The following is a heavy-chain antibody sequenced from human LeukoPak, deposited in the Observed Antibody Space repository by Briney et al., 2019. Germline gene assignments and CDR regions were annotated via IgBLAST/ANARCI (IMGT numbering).Heavy chain of an antibody. J-gene: IGHJ4*02. CDR3: AREENAVFDY. CDR1: GGSISSYN. CDR2: IYYSGST. V-gene: IGHV4-59*01. Sequence: PPVLRCLTWTVSGGSISSYNWSWIRQPPGKGLEWIGYIYYSGSTNYNPSLKSRVTISVDTSKNQFSLKLSSVTAADTAVYYCAREENAVFDYWGQGTLVTVSS. D-gene: IGHD2-2*01.